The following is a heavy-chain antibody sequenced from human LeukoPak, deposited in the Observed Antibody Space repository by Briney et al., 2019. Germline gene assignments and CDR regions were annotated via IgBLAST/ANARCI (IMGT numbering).Heavy chain of an antibody. J-gene: IGHJ6*02. D-gene: IGHD6-13*01. Sequence: ASVTVSCTASGYTFTSYYMHWVRQAPGQGLEWMGIINPSGGSTSYAQKFQGRVTMTRDTSTSTVYMELSSLRSEDTAVYYCARGGTAAGTYYYYGMDVWGQGTTVTVSS. CDR2: INPSGGST. CDR1: GYTFTSYY. V-gene: IGHV1-46*01. CDR3: ARGGTAAGTYYYYGMDV.